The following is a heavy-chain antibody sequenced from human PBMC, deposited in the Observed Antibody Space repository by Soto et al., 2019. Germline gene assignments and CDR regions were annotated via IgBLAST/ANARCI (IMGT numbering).Heavy chain of an antibody. J-gene: IGHJ4*02. CDR2: INPSGGST. D-gene: IGHD3-9*01. CDR3: ARVQYYDILTGPFDY. CDR1: GYTFTSYY. V-gene: IGHV1-46*01. Sequence: VSVKVSCKASGYTFTSYYMHLVRQAPGQGLEWMGIINPSGGSTSYAQKFQGRVTMTRDTSTSTVYMELSSLRSEDTAVYYCARVQYYDILTGPFDYWGQGTLVTVSS.